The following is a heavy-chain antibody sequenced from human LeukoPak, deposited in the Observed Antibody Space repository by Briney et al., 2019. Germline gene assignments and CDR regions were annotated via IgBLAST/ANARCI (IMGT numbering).Heavy chain of an antibody. J-gene: IGHJ4*02. Sequence: AGGSLRLSCAASGFSFSSHGMQWVRQAPGKGLEWVAVIWYDGCKKYYADSVKGRFTISRDNSKNTLYLQMNSLRAEDTAVYYCARGVGGPAGKGYYFDYWGQGTLVTVSS. CDR1: GFSFSSHG. D-gene: IGHD2-2*01. CDR3: ARGVGGPAGKGYYFDY. V-gene: IGHV3-33*01. CDR2: IWYDGCKK.